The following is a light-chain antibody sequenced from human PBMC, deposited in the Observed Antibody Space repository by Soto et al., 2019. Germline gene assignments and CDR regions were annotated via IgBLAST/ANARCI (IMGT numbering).Light chain of an antibody. CDR1: ESVNSAY. V-gene: IGKV3-20*01. CDR2: GAS. J-gene: IGKJ1*01. Sequence: ALTQSPVTLSLSPGERATLSCRASESVNSAYLAWYQHRPAQAPRLLIYGASSRATGVPDRFSGSGSGTEFALNITRQEPADFALYYCQQYGYSPWTFGLGTKVDIK. CDR3: QQYGYSPWT.